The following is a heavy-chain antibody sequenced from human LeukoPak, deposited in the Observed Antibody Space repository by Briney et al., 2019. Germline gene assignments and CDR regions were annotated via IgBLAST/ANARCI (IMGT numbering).Heavy chain of an antibody. CDR1: GYTFTGYY. J-gene: IGHJ4*02. Sequence: ASVKVSCKASGYTFTGYYMHWVRQAPGQGLEWMGWINPYNGGTNYAQKFQGRVTMTRDTSISTTYMELTRLRSDDTAVYYCARNYDRSGYYYGDFDFWGQGTLVTVSS. D-gene: IGHD3-22*01. CDR2: INPYNGGT. V-gene: IGHV1-2*02. CDR3: ARNYDRSGYYYGDFDF.